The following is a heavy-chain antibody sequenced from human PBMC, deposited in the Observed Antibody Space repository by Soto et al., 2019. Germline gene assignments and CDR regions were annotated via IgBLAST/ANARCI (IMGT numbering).Heavy chain of an antibody. V-gene: IGHV3-21*01. Sequence: PGGSLRLSCAASGFTFSSYSMNWVRQAPGKRLEWVSSISSSSSYIFYADSVKGRFTTSRDNAKNSLYLQMNSLRAEDTAVYYCARGYHYYDSSGYDKWDAFDIWGQGTMVTVSS. CDR2: ISSSSSYI. CDR3: ARGYHYYDSSGYDKWDAFDI. J-gene: IGHJ3*02. D-gene: IGHD3-22*01. CDR1: GFTFSSYS.